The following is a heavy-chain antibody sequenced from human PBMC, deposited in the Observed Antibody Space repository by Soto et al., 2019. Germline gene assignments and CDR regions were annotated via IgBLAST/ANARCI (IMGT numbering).Heavy chain of an antibody. CDR2: ISTNGVGT. CDR3: ASTAESAEIGTPDAFDI. Sequence: PGGSLRLSCAASGFTLSGYAMDWVRQAPGKGLEYVSGISTNGVGTYYANSVQGRFTISRDNSKNTVYLQMGSLRPEDMAVYYCASTAESAEIGTPDAFDIWGQGTMVTVSS. D-gene: IGHD6-13*01. CDR1: GFTLSGYA. V-gene: IGHV3-64*01. J-gene: IGHJ3*02.